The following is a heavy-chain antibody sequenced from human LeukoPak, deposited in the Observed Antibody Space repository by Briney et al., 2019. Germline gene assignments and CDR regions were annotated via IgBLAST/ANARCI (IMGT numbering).Heavy chain of an antibody. CDR1: GFTFSSYS. V-gene: IGHV3-48*01. Sequence: GGSLRLSCAASGFTFSSYSMNWVRQAPGKGLEWASYISSSSSTIYYADSVKGRFTISRDNAKNSLYLQMNSLRAEDTAVYYCAKLGSGSLNFDYWGQGTLVTVSS. D-gene: IGHD3-10*01. CDR2: ISSSSSTI. CDR3: AKLGSGSLNFDY. J-gene: IGHJ4*02.